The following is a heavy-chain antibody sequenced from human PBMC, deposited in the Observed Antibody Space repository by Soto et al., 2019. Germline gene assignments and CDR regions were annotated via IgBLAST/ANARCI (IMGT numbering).Heavy chain of an antibody. V-gene: IGHV4-4*07. CDR1: GGSISSYY. CDR2: IYTSGST. CDR3: ARDRGTTVYYYYGMDV. J-gene: IGHJ6*02. D-gene: IGHD4-4*01. Sequence: PSETLSLTCTVSGGSISSYYWSWIRQPAGKGLEWIGRIYTSGSTNYNPSLKSRVTMSVDTSKNQFSLKLSSVTAADTAVYYCARDRGTTVYYYYGMDVWGQGTTVTVS.